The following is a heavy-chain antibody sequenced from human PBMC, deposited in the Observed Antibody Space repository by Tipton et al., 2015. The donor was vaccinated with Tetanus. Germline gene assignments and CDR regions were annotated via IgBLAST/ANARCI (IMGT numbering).Heavy chain of an antibody. CDR3: LGHGGYSS. D-gene: IGHD5-12*01. CDR2: IYANGAT. Sequence: EVSGFTVSNSHTSWVRQAPGKGLECVSMIYANGATSYADSVKGRFSISRDNSKNIVFLQMNALRVEDTAVYYCLGHGGYSSWGQGTLVTVSS. J-gene: IGHJ5*02. CDR1: GFTVSNSH. V-gene: IGHV3-53*01.